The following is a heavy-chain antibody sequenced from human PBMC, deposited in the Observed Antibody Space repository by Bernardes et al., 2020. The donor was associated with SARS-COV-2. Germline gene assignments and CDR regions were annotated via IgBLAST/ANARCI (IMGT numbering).Heavy chain of an antibody. CDR3: ATDTVGSSSADYYYGMDV. J-gene: IGHJ6*02. Sequence: ASVKVSCKVSGYTLTELSMHWVRQAPGKGLEWMGGFDPEDGETIYAQKFQGRVTMTEDTSTDTAYMELSSLRSEDTAVYYCATDTVGSSSADYYYGMDVWGQGTTVTVSS. CDR2: FDPEDGET. V-gene: IGHV1-24*01. CDR1: GYTLTELS. D-gene: IGHD6-6*01.